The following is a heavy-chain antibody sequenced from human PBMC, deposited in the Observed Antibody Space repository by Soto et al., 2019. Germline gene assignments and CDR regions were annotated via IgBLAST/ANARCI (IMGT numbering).Heavy chain of an antibody. Sequence: VKVSWKGAVYTFSGYGSGWIRKAQGQGLEWLGEVTPIFGAAKYAQRFQGRVTMPADESTSTAYMELSSLTSVDTAIYYFARVTTARFLSAVSAHYYSGMAVRGHGTAVTVSS. CDR2: VTPIFGAA. CDR3: ARVTTARFLSAVSAHYYSGMAV. V-gene: IGHV1-69*13. CDR1: VYTFSGYG. D-gene: IGHD1-1*01. J-gene: IGHJ6*02.